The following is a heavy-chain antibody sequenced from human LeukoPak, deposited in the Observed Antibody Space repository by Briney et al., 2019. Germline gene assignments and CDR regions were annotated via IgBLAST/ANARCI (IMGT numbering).Heavy chain of an antibody. Sequence: SETLSLTCTVSGGSISSYYWSWIRQPPGKGLEWIGYIYYSGSTNYNPSLKSRVTISVDTSKNQFSLKLSSVTAADTAVYYCARLDGSGSYYPRGAFDIWGQGTMVTVSS. D-gene: IGHD3-10*01. V-gene: IGHV4-59*08. J-gene: IGHJ3*02. CDR2: IYYSGST. CDR1: GGSISSYY. CDR3: ARLDGSGSYYPRGAFDI.